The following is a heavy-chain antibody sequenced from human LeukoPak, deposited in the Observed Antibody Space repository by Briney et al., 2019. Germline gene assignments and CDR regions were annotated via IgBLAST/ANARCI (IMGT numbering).Heavy chain of an antibody. CDR2: ISAYNGNT. CDR3: ARGYSGCDTYYYYGMDV. V-gene: IGHV1-18*01. D-gene: IGHD5-12*01. Sequence: ASVKVSCKASGYSFTSYGISWVRQAPGQGLEWMGWISAYNGNTNYAQKLQGRVTMTTDTSTSTAYMELRSLRSDDTAVYYCARGYSGCDTYYYYGMDVWGQGTTVTVSS. CDR1: GYSFTSYG. J-gene: IGHJ6*02.